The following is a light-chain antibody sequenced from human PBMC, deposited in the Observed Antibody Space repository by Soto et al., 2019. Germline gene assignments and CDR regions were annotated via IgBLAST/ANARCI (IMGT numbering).Light chain of an antibody. CDR3: QQYESYSPLT. J-gene: IGKJ4*01. Sequence: EIVLTQSPATLSLSPGERAPLSCRARQSVSSSYLVWHQQKPGQAPRLLIYDASNRATGIPARFSGSGSGTDFTLTISSLQPDDFGTYYCQQYESYSPLTFGGGTKVDIK. V-gene: IGKV3-20*02. CDR2: DAS. CDR1: QSVSSSY.